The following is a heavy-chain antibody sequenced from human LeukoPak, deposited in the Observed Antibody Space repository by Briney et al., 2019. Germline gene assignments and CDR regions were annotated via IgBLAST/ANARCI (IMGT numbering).Heavy chain of an antibody. J-gene: IGHJ4*02. V-gene: IGHV3-21*01. CDR1: GFTVSSNY. CDR3: AKYSGTYRDY. Sequence: PGGSLRLSCTACGFTVSSNYMSWVRQAPGKGLEWVSYISSSSTYIFYADSVKGRFTISRDNAKNSLYLQMNSLRAEDTAVYYCAKYSGTYRDYWGQGTLVTVSS. D-gene: IGHD1-26*01. CDR2: ISSSSTYI.